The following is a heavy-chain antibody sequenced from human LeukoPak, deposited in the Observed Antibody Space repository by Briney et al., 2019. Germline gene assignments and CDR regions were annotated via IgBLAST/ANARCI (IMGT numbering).Heavy chain of an antibody. D-gene: IGHD3-22*01. Sequence: SETLSLTCTVSGGSISSGGYYWSWIRQHPGKGLEWIGYIYYSGSTYYNPSLKGRVTISVDTSKNQFSLKLSSVTAADTAVHYCARDRDSSGYLYWGQGTLVTVSS. CDR1: GGSISSGGYY. J-gene: IGHJ4*02. CDR3: ARDRDSSGYLY. V-gene: IGHV4-31*03. CDR2: IYYSGST.